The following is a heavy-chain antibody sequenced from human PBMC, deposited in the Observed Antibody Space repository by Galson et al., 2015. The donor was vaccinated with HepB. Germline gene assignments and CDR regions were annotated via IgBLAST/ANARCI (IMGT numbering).Heavy chain of an antibody. J-gene: IGHJ4*02. CDR1: GGTFSSYT. CDR2: IIPILGIA. D-gene: IGHD3-22*01. CDR3: ARMGEHYYDSSGYFYYFDY. V-gene: IGHV1-69*02. Sequence: SVKVSCKASGGTFSSYTISWVRQAPGQGLEWMGRIIPILGIANYAQKFQGRVTITADKSTSTAYMELSSLRSEDTAVYYCARMGEHYYDSSGYFYYFDYWGQGTLVTVSS.